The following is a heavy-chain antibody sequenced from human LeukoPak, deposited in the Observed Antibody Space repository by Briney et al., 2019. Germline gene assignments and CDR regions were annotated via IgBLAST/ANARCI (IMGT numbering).Heavy chain of an antibody. V-gene: IGHV3-30*03. Sequence: GGSLRLSCAASGFTFSSYGMHWVRQAPGKGLEWVAVISYDGSNKYYADSVKGRFTISRDNSKNTLYLQMNSLRADDTAVYYCATDLTGPEDYWGQGALVTVSS. CDR1: GFTFSSYG. CDR3: ATDLTGPEDY. J-gene: IGHJ4*02. CDR2: ISYDGSNK.